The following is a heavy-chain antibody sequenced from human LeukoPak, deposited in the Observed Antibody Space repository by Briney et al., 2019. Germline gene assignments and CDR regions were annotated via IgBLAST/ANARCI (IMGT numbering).Heavy chain of an antibody. CDR1: GGSISSSSYY. Sequence: SETLSLTCTVSGGSISSSSYYWGWIRQPPGKGLEWIGSIYYSGSTYYNPSLKSRVTISVDTSKNEFSLKLSSVTAADTAVYYCARHWVVVTARDNWFDPRGQGTLVTVSS. V-gene: IGHV4-39*01. CDR2: IYYSGST. J-gene: IGHJ5*02. D-gene: IGHD2-21*02. CDR3: ARHWVVVTARDNWFDP.